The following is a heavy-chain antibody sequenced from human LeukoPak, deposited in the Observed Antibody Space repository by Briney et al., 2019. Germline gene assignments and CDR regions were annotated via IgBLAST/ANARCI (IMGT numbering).Heavy chain of an antibody. CDR1: GGSISSYY. CDR3: AREGNDFWNGYDGYMDV. CDR2: IYTSGST. J-gene: IGHJ6*03. Sequence: SETLSLTCTVSGGSISSYYWSWIRQPAGKGLEWIGRIYTSGSTNYNPSLKSRVTISVDKSKNQFSLKLSSVTAADTAVYYCAREGNDFWNGYDGYMDVWGKGTTVTVSS. D-gene: IGHD3-3*01. V-gene: IGHV4-4*07.